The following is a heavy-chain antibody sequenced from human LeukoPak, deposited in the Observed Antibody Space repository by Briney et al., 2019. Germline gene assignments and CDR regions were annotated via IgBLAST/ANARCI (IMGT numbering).Heavy chain of an antibody. CDR2: ISYDGSNK. J-gene: IGHJ4*02. D-gene: IGHD3-16*02. Sequence: GGSLRLSCAASGFTFSSYGMHWVRQAPGKGLEWVAVISYDGSNKYYADSVKGRFTISRDNSKNTLYLQMNSLRAEDTAVYYCAKSLGVSFDYWGQGTLVTVSS. CDR1: GFTFSSYG. CDR3: AKSLGVSFDY. V-gene: IGHV3-30*18.